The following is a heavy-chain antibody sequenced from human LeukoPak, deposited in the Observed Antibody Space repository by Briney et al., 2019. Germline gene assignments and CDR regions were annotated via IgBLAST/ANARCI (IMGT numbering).Heavy chain of an antibody. Sequence: ASVKVSCKASGYTFTGYYMHWVRQAPGRGLEWMGWINPNSGGTNYAQKFQGRVTMTRDTSISTAYMELSRLRSDDTAVYYCASWGPHGIAAAGTPYNWFDPWGQGTLVTVSS. CDR3: ASWGPHGIAAAGTPYNWFDP. D-gene: IGHD6-13*01. CDR1: GYTFTGYY. V-gene: IGHV1-2*02. CDR2: INPNSGGT. J-gene: IGHJ5*02.